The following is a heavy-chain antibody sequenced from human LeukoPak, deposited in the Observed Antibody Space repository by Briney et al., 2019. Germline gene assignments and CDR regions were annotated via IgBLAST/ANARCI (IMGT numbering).Heavy chain of an antibody. Sequence: GGSLRLSCSVSGFTISSYAMHWVRQAPGKGLEYVSSISSDGGSTFYADSVKGRFTISRDNFKNTLSLQMSSLRTEDTAVYYCVKDRWVDYWGQGTLVTVSS. V-gene: IGHV3-64D*06. D-gene: IGHD4-23*01. CDR1: GFTISSYA. CDR2: ISSDGGST. CDR3: VKDRWVDY. J-gene: IGHJ4*02.